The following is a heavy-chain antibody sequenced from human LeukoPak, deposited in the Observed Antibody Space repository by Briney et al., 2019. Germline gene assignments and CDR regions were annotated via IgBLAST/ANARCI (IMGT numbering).Heavy chain of an antibody. CDR3: ARRAAASPYYFDY. D-gene: IGHD6-13*01. V-gene: IGHV4-34*01. CDR2: INHSGST. J-gene: IGHJ4*02. Sequence: SETLSLTCAVYGGSFSGYYWSWIRQPPGKGLEWIGEINHSGSTNYNPSLKSRVTISVDKSKNQFSLKLSSVTAADTAVYYCARRAAASPYYFDYWGQGTLVTVSS. CDR1: GGSFSGYY.